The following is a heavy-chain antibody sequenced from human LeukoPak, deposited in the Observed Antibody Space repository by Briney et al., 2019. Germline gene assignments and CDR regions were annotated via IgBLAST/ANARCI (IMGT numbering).Heavy chain of an antibody. CDR2: ISGSGGST. CDR1: GFTFSSYA. V-gene: IGHV3-23*01. CDR3: AKDPEYYYDSSGYPGY. Sequence: QPGGSLRLSCAASGFTFSSYAMSWVRQAPGKGLEWVSAISGSGGSTYYADSVKGRFTISRDNSKNTLYLQMNSLRAEDTAVYYCAKDPEYYYDSSGYPGYWGQGTLVTVSS. D-gene: IGHD3-22*01. J-gene: IGHJ4*02.